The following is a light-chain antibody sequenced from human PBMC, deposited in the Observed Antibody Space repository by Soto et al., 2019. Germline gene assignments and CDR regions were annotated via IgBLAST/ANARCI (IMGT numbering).Light chain of an antibody. Sequence: IGLTQSPGTLFLSPGERDTLSCKASQSVSSNDLARYQQKPGQAPKVLIYRASIRATGIPDRFTGSGSGTDFTLTISRLEPEDFAVYYCQQYGSSPLTFGGGTKVDI. J-gene: IGKJ4*01. CDR2: RAS. CDR3: QQYGSSPLT. CDR1: QSVSSND. V-gene: IGKV3-20*01.